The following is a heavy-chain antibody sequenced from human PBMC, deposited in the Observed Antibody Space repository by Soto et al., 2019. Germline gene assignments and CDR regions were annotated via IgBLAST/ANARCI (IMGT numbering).Heavy chain of an antibody. CDR1: GYTFTSYG. D-gene: IGHD4-17*01. CDR2: ISPNSGST. CDR3: ARGGMTSNLDH. Sequence: QVQLVQSGAEVKKSGASVKVSCKASGYTFTSYGITWVRQAPGQGLEWMGWISPNSGSTNYAQKLQGRVTMTTETSTSTVYMELRSLRSDDTAVYYCARGGMTSNLDHWGQGTLVTVSS. V-gene: IGHV1-18*01. J-gene: IGHJ4*02.